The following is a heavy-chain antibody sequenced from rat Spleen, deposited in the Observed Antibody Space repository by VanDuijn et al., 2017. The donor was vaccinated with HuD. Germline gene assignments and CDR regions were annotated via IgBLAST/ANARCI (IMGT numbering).Heavy chain of an antibody. J-gene: IGHJ2*01. V-gene: IGHV5-29*01. Sequence: EVQLVESGGGLVQPGRSLKVSCAASGFTFNNYGMAWVRQAPTKGLAWVAIISYDGYITYYRDSVKGRFTISRDNAKSTLYLQMDSLRSEDTATYYCTRQWDYWGQGVLVTVSS. CDR1: GFTFNNYG. CDR2: ISYDGYIT. CDR3: TRQWDY.